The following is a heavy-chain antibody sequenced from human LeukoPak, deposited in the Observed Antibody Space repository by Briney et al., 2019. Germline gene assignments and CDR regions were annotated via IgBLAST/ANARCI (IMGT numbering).Heavy chain of an antibody. V-gene: IGHV3-21*01. J-gene: IGHJ4*02. CDR1: GLTFSRYN. Sequence: PGGSLRLSCAASGLTFSRYNMNWVRQAPGKGLEWVSSIGTSSNNIYYTDSVKGRFTISRDNAKNSLYLQVDSLRVEDTAVYFCASGTVGNYALDYRGQGTLVTVSS. CDR2: IGTSSNNI. CDR3: ASGTVGNYALDY. D-gene: IGHD1-7*01.